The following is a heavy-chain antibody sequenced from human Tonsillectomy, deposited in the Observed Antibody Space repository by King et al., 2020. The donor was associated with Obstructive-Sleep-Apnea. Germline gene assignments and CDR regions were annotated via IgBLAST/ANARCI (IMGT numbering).Heavy chain of an antibody. CDR3: TTGCGGDCYSGGYYYGMDV. CDR2: IKSKTDGGTT. Sequence: VQLVESGGGLVKPGGSLRLSCAASGFTFSNAWMSWVRQVPGKGLEWVGRIKSKTDGGTTDYAAPVKGRFTISRDDSKNTLYLQMNSLKTEDTAVYYCTTGCGGDCYSGGYYYGMDVWGQGTTVTVSS. D-gene: IGHD2-21*02. V-gene: IGHV3-15*01. CDR1: GFTFSNAW. J-gene: IGHJ6*02.